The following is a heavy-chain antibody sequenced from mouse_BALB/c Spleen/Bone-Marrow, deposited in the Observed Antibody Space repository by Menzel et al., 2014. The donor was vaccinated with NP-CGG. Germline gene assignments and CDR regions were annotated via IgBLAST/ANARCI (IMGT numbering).Heavy chain of an antibody. CDR1: GFDFSRYW. Sequence: DVQLVESGGGLVQPGGSLKLSCAASGFDFSRYWMSWVRRAPGKGLEWIGEINPDSSTINYTPSLKDKFIISRDNAKNTLYLQMSKVRSEDTALYYCASLHYYGFFAYWGQGTLVTVSA. CDR2: INPDSSTI. CDR3: ASLHYYGFFAY. V-gene: IGHV4-1*02. D-gene: IGHD1-2*01. J-gene: IGHJ3*01.